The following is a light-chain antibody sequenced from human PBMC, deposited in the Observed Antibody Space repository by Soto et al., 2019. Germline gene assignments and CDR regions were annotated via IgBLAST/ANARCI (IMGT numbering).Light chain of an antibody. J-gene: IGKJ1*01. CDR2: GAS. CDR3: QQYDNWPWT. Sequence: EIMMSQSPSTLSVSPGERATLYCRASQSVSSNLAWYQQKPGQAPRLLIYGASTRATGIPARFSGSGSGTEFTLTISSLQSEDFAVYYCQQYDNWPWTFGQGSKVDIK. V-gene: IGKV3D-15*01. CDR1: QSVSSN.